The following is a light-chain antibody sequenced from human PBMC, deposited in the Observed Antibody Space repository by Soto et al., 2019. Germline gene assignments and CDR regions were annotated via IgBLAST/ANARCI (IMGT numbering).Light chain of an antibody. V-gene: IGKV3-20*01. CDR1: QSVSSSH. J-gene: IGKJ1*01. CDR3: QRYGG. CDR2: SAS. Sequence: EIVLTQSPGTLSLSPGERVTLSCRASQSVSSSHLAWYQQKPGQAPRLLIYSASSRATGIPDRFSGSGSGTDFTLTISRLEPEDFAVYYCQRYGGFGQGTKVEIK.